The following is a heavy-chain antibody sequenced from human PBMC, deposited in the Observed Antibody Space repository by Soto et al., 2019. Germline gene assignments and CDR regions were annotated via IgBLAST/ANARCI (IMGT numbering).Heavy chain of an antibody. D-gene: IGHD3-22*01. Sequence: SETLSLTCAVSGYSISSGYYWGWIRQPPGKGLEWIGSIYHSGSTYHNPSLKSRVTISVDTSKNQFSLKLSSVTAADTAVYYCARDYYDSSGYRRFDPWGQGTLVTVSS. CDR2: IYHSGST. CDR1: GYSISSGYY. J-gene: IGHJ5*02. V-gene: IGHV4-38-2*02. CDR3: ARDYYDSSGYRRFDP.